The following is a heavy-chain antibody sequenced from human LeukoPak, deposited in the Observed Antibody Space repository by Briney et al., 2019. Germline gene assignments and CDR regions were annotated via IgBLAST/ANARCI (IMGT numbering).Heavy chain of an antibody. Sequence: PSETLSLTCSVSGGSISRYYWSWIRQPPGKGLEWIGYIYNSGSTNYNPSLKSRVTISVDTSKNQFSLKMTSVTAADTAMYYCARYRNYDFLSCYDKWGQGTLVTVSS. CDR2: IYNSGST. D-gene: IGHD3-3*01. CDR3: ARYRNYDFLSCYDK. CDR1: GGSISRYY. V-gene: IGHV4-59*08. J-gene: IGHJ4*02.